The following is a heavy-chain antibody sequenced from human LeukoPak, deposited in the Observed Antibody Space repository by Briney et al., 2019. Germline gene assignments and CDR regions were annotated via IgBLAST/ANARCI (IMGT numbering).Heavy chain of an antibody. Sequence: PGGSLRLSCAASGFTFSSYGFHWVRQAPGKGLEWVAFIRYDGGTKFYADSVKGRFTISRDNSKNTLYLQMNSLRAEDTAVYYCAKDPRDYFGSGRYYYYYMDVWGKGTTVTISS. CDR2: IRYDGGTK. D-gene: IGHD3-10*01. CDR3: AKDPRDYFGSGRYYYYYMDV. CDR1: GFTFSSYG. V-gene: IGHV3-30*02. J-gene: IGHJ6*03.